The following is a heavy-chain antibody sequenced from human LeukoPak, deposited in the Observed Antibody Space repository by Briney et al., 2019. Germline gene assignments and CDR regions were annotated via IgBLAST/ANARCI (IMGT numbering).Heavy chain of an antibody. V-gene: IGHV3-23*01. CDR2: ISGSGGST. J-gene: IGHJ4*02. CDR3: AKDQGIVVVVAGFDY. D-gene: IGHD2-15*01. CDR1: GFSFSSYS. Sequence: GGSLRLSCAASGFSFSSYSMNWVRQAPGKGLEWVSAISGSGGSTYYADSVKGRFTISRDNSKNTLYLQMNSLRAEDTAVYYCAKDQGIVVVVAGFDYWGQGTLVTVSS.